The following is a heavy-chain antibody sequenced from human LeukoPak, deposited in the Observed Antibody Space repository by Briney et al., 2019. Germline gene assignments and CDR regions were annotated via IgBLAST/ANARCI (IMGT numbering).Heavy chain of an antibody. J-gene: IGHJ3*02. Sequence: SETLSLTCAVYGGSFCGYYWSWIRQPPGKGLEWIGEINHSGSTNYNPSLKSRVTISVDTSKNQFSLKLSSVTAADTAVYYCASTPRVTRGAFDIWGQGTMATVSS. CDR1: GGSFCGYY. V-gene: IGHV4-34*01. CDR3: ASTPRVTRGAFDI. CDR2: INHSGST. D-gene: IGHD4-23*01.